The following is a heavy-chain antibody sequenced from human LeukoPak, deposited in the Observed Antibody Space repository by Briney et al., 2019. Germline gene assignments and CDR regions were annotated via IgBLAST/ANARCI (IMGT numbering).Heavy chain of an antibody. Sequence: GSLRLSCAASGFTFSTYWMSWVRQAPGKGLEWVANIKQDGSEKYYVDSVKGRFTISRDNAKNSLYLQMNSLRAEDTAVYYCARDYNSKGTIFDYWGQGTLVTVSS. J-gene: IGHJ4*02. CDR3: ARDYNSKGTIFDY. CDR1: GFTFSTYW. CDR2: IKQDGSEK. V-gene: IGHV3-7*01. D-gene: IGHD2/OR15-2a*01.